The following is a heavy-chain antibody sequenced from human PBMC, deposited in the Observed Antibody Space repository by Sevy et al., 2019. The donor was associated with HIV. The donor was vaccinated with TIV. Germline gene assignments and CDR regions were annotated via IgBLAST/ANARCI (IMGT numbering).Heavy chain of an antibody. CDR2: ISFDGGNT. CDR1: GFSLSDYA. J-gene: IGHJ4*02. CDR3: ARGPYNSGLRFDF. D-gene: IGHD5-12*01. Sequence: GGSPRLSCVASGFSLSDYAMHWVRQGPDKGLAWVAVISFDGGNTYYSDAVEGRFTSSRDNSKNTVFLQMNSLSPDDTALYYCARGPYNSGLRFDFWGQGTLATVSS. V-gene: IGHV3-30-3*01.